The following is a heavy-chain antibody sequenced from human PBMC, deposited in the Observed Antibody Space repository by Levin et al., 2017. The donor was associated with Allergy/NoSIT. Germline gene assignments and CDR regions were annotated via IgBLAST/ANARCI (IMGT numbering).Heavy chain of an antibody. CDR1: GFTFSSYA. D-gene: IGHD6-19*01. CDR2: ISAGGSST. Sequence: GESLKISCAASGFTFSSYAMTWVRQAPGKGLEWVSTISAGGSSTYYADSVKGRFTIPRDNSKNTMYLQMNSLRAEDTALYYCAKGVGSSGRSGRGTFDFWGQGTLVTVSS. CDR3: AKGVGSSGRSGRGTFDF. J-gene: IGHJ4*02. V-gene: IGHV3-23*01.